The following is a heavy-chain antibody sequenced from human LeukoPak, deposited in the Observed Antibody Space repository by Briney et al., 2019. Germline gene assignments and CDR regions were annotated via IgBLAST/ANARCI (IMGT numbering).Heavy chain of an antibody. CDR1: GYTFTSYG. D-gene: IGHD2-2*01. V-gene: IGHV1-2*02. CDR2: INPNSGGT. CDR3: ARGGIVVVPAAANWFDP. Sequence: ASVKVSCKASGYTFTSYGISWVRQAPGQGLEWMGWINPNSGGTNYAQKFQGRVTMTRDTSISTAYMELSRLRSDDTAVYYCARGGIVVVPAAANWFDPWGQGTLVTVSS. J-gene: IGHJ5*02.